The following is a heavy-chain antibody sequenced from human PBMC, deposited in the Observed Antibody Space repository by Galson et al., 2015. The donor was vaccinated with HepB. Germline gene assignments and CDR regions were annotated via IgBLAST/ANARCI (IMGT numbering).Heavy chain of an antibody. D-gene: IGHD3-16*02. V-gene: IGHV3-48*02. J-gene: IGHJ6*02. CDR3: ARDGLGELSVYGYNQHYGMDV. CDR2: IRSSTGTI. Sequence: SLRLSCAASGFTFSSYNMNWVRQAPGKGLEWVSSIRSSTGTIYYADSVKGRFTISSDNAKNTLYLQMNSLRDEDTAVYYCARDGLGELSVYGYNQHYGMDVWGQGTTVTVSS. CDR1: GFTFSSYN.